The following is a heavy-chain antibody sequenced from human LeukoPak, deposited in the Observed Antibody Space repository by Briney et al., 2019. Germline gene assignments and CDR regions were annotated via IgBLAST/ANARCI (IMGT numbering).Heavy chain of an antibody. CDR1: GGSISSGGYS. J-gene: IGHJ4*02. CDR3: ARLRIVVVPAAIGRSTTKKFDY. Sequence: SQTLSLTCAVSGGSISSGGYSWSWIRQPPGKGLEWIGYIYHSGSTYYNPSLKSRVTISVDTSKNQFSLKLSSVTAADTAVYYCARLRIVVVPAAIGRSTTKKFDYWGQGTLVTVSS. D-gene: IGHD2-2*02. CDR2: IYHSGST. V-gene: IGHV4-30-2*01.